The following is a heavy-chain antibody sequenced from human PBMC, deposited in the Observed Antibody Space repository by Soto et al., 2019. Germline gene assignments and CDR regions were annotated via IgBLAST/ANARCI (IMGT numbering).Heavy chain of an antibody. CDR1: GYSFNTYW. CDR3: ASLPGYSYGHQELLEY. J-gene: IGHJ4*02. D-gene: IGHD5-18*01. V-gene: IGHV5-51*01. Sequence: PGASLKISGMGSGYSFNTYWIGWVRQMPGKGLEWMGIINPGDFDTRYSPSFQGHVTMSVDKSINTAYLQWSSLETSDTDMYFCASLPGYSYGHQELLEYWGQGTQVTVSS. CDR2: INPGDFDT.